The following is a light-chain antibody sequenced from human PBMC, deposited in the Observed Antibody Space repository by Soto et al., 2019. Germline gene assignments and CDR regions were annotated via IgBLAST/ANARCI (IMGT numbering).Light chain of an antibody. J-gene: IGKJ4*01. CDR3: QQYDNRPLT. V-gene: IGKV1-33*01. Sequence: DIQMPPSTSSRSASVGNSDTITCQASQDISNYLNWYQQKPGKAPKLLIYDASNLETGVPSRFSGSGSGTDFTFTISCLQPEDIATYYCQQYDNRPLTFGGGSKVDI. CDR2: DAS. CDR1: QDISNY.